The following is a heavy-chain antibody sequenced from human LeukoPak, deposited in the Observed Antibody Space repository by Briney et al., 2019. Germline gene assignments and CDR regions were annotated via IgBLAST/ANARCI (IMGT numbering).Heavy chain of an antibody. Sequence: SQTLSLTCAVSGGSISSGGYSWSWIRQPPGKGLEWIGYIYHSGSTYYNPSLKSRVTISVDRSKNQFSLKLSSVTAADTAVYYCARDRVGATDYFDYWGQGTLVTVSS. CDR1: GGSISSGGYS. V-gene: IGHV4-30-2*01. D-gene: IGHD1-26*01. CDR2: IYHSGST. J-gene: IGHJ4*02. CDR3: ARDRVGATDYFDY.